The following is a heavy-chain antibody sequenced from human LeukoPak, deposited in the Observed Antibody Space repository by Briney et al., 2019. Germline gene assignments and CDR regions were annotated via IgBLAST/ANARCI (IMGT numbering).Heavy chain of an antibody. D-gene: IGHD6-13*01. CDR2: IYTSGST. V-gene: IGHV4-4*07. J-gene: IGHJ4*02. Sequence: PSETLSLTCTVSGDSISSYYWSWIRQPAGKGLEWIGRIYTSGSTNYNPSLKSRVTMSLDTSKNQFSLKLSSVTAADTAVYYRARLINKPIAATGTGPFDHWGQGTLVTVSS. CDR3: ARLINKPIAATGTGPFDH. CDR1: GDSISSYY.